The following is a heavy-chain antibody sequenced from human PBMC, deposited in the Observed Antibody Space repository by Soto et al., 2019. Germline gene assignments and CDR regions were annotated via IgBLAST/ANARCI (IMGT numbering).Heavy chain of an antibody. V-gene: IGHV4-39*01. D-gene: IGHD3-3*01. CDR1: GASISSSRSY. Sequence: LSLTCTVSGASISSSRSYWGWVRQPPGKGLEWIVSFYYTGGTYSTYYNPSLKSRVTISVDTSKSQFSLNLRSVTAADTAVYYCASPRQGNYDFLSGYYALDYWGQGTLVTVSS. CDR2: FYYTGGT. J-gene: IGHJ4*02. CDR3: ASPRQGNYDFLSGYYALDY.